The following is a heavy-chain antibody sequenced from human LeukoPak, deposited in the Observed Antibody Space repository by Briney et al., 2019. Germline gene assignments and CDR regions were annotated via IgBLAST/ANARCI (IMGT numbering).Heavy chain of an antibody. V-gene: IGHV4-38-2*01. CDR2: IYHIEST. CDR1: GYSISIGYY. D-gene: IGHD2-2*01. J-gene: IGHJ4*02. CDR3: ARAAAARLSYYASCFDF. Sequence: KISETLSLTCALSGYSISIGYYWGWIRQPPGKGLEGIGSIYHIESTYYKPSLKSRVTISVETTKNHFSLKLSSVTTADTTVDYCARAAAARLSYYASCFDFWGQGTLVTVSS.